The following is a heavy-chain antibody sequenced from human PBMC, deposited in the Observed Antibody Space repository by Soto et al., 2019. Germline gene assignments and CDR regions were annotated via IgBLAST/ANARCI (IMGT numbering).Heavy chain of an antibody. V-gene: IGHV3-7*01. CDR3: ARVAPYYYGSGSYYFDY. D-gene: IGHD3-10*01. CDR2: IKQDGSEK. Sequence: EVQLVESGGGLVQPGGSLRLSCAASGFTFSSYQMNWVRQAPGKGLEWVANIKQDGSEKYYVDSVKGRFTISRDNAKNSLYLQMNSLGAEDTSVYYCARVAPYYYGSGSYYFDYWGQKTLVTVSS. J-gene: IGHJ4*02. CDR1: GFTFSSYQ.